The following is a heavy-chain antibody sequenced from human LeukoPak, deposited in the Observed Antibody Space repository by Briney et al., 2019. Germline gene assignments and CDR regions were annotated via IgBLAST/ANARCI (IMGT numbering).Heavy chain of an antibody. J-gene: IGHJ4*02. D-gene: IGHD3-9*01. CDR2: ISGSGGST. CDR1: GFTFSSYA. CDR3: AKDAVLRYFDWLPLDC. V-gene: IGHV3-23*01. Sequence: GGSLRLSCAASGFTFSSYAMSWVRQAPGKGLESVSAISGSGGSTYYADSVKGRFTISRDNSKNTLYLQMNSLRAEDTAVYYCAKDAVLRYFDWLPLDCWGQGTLVTVSS.